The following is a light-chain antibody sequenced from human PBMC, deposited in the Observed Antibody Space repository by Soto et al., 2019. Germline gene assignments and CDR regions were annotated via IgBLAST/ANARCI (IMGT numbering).Light chain of an antibody. CDR3: SSFADSSARDYV. Sequence: QSALTQPASVSGSPGQSITISCAGTRDDIGAYDYVSWYQQHPGNAPKLLVYEVTNRPSGVSDRFSGSKSGNTASLTISGLQAEDEADYYCSSFADSSARDYVFGGGTKVTVL. V-gene: IGLV2-14*01. J-gene: IGLJ1*01. CDR1: RDDIGAYDY. CDR2: EVT.